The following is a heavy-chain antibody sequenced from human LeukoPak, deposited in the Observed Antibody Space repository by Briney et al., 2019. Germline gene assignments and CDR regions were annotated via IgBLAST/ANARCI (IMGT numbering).Heavy chain of an antibody. D-gene: IGHD3-9*01. CDR2: ISSSGSTI. CDR3: AREPKAHYDILTGYYNPPYYFDY. Sequence: PGGSLRLSCAASGFTFSSYEMNWVRQAPGKGLEWVSYISSSGSTIYYADSVKGRFTISRDNAKNSLYLQMNSLRAEDTAVYYCAREPKAHYDILTGYYNPPYYFDYWGQGTLVTVSS. J-gene: IGHJ4*02. V-gene: IGHV3-48*03. CDR1: GFTFSSYE.